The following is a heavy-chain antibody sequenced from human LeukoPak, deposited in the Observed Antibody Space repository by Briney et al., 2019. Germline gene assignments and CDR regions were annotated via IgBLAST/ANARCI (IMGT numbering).Heavy chain of an antibody. D-gene: IGHD3-22*01. Sequence: GGSLRLSCAASGLTSSSYAMSWVRQAPGKGLEWVSGIGDSGISTYYADSVKGRFTISRDNSKNTLYLQMNSLRAEDTAVYYCAKSSRVGSSGYYFPDAFDIWGQGTMVTVSS. V-gene: IGHV3-23*01. CDR1: GLTSSSYA. CDR2: IGDSGIST. CDR3: AKSSRVGSSGYYFPDAFDI. J-gene: IGHJ3*02.